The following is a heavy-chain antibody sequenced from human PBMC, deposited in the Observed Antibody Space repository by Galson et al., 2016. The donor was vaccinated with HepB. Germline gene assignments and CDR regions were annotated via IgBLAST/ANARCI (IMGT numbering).Heavy chain of an antibody. CDR3: AKGRLGSSWFPSFDY. Sequence: SLRLSCAASGFTSDSYAMSWVRQAPGKGLEWVSSTSAGDAGTYYADSVKGRFTVSRDNSKNTLSLQVNSLRGEDTAVYYCAKGRLGSSWFPSFDYWGQGTVVTVSS. CDR2: TSAGDAGT. CDR1: GFTSDSYA. D-gene: IGHD6-13*01. J-gene: IGHJ4*02. V-gene: IGHV3-23*01.